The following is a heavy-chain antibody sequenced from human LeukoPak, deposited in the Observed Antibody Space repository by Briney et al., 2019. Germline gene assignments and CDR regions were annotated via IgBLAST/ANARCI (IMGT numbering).Heavy chain of an antibody. V-gene: IGHV4-61*01. J-gene: IGHJ3*02. CDR3: ARRSGSYSHDAFDI. CDR1: GGSISSGSYY. CDR2: IYYSGST. Sequence: PSETLSLTCTVSGGSISSGSYYWSWIRQPPGKGLEWIGYIYYSGSTNYNPSLKSRVTISVDTSKNQFSLKLSSVTAADTAVYYCARRSGSYSHDAFDIWGQGTMVTVSS. D-gene: IGHD1-26*01.